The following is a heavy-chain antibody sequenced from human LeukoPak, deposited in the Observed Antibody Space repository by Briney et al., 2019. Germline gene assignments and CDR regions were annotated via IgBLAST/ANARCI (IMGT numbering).Heavy chain of an antibody. CDR1: GGSISSSSYY. CDR2: IYYSGST. D-gene: IGHD1-7*01. Sequence: SETLSLTCTVSGGSISSSSYYWGWIRQPPGKGLEWIGSIYYSGSTYYNPSLKSRVTISVDTSKNQFSLKLSSVTAADTAVYYCASFVNSGTTDYWGQGTLVTVSS. V-gene: IGHV4-39*01. J-gene: IGHJ4*02. CDR3: ASFVNSGTTDY.